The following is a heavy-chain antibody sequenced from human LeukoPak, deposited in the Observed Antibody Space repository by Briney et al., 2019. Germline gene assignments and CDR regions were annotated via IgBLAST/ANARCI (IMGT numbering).Heavy chain of an antibody. CDR1: GFTFSSYS. V-gene: IGHV3-21*01. D-gene: IGHD4-17*01. J-gene: IGHJ4*02. Sequence: PGGSLRLSCAASGFTFSSYSMNWVRQAPGKGLEWVSSISSSSSYIYYADSVKGRFTISRDNAKNSLYLQMSSLRAEDTAVYYCARGLHYGDYADYWGQGTLVTVSS. CDR2: ISSSSSYI. CDR3: ARGLHYGDYADY.